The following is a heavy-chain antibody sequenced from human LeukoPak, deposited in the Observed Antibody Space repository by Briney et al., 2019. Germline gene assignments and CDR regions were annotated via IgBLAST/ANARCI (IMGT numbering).Heavy chain of an antibody. CDR1: GFTFSSHA. D-gene: IGHD5-18*01. J-gene: IGHJ4*02. Sequence: PGGSLRLSCAASGFTFSSHAMSWVRQAPGKGLEWVSVISGSGGSTYYADSVKGRFTSSRDNSKNTLFLQMNSLRAEDTAVYYCARPVGYSYGGGFNSWGQGTLVTVSS. CDR2: ISGSGGST. CDR3: ARPVGYSYGGGFNS. V-gene: IGHV3-23*01.